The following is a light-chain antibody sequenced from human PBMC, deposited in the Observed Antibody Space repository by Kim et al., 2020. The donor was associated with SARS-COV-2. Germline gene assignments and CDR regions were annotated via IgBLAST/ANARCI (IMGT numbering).Light chain of an antibody. CDR1: QSVSSI. CDR2: GAS. CDR3: QQYNNWRT. Sequence: AAAPGESATPSCSASQSVSSILAWYQQTPGQAPRLLIYGASTRATGIPARFSGSGSGTEFTLTISSLQSEDFAVYYCQQYNNWRTFGQGTKVDIK. V-gene: IGKV3D-15*01. J-gene: IGKJ1*01.